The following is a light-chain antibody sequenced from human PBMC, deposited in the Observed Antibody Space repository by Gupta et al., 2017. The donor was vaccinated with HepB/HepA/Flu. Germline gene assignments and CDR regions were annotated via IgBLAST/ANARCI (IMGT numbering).Light chain of an antibody. J-gene: IGLJ1*01. CDR2: NSD. CDR1: SSNIGRNT. V-gene: IGLV1-44*01. Sequence: QSVLTQPPSASGTPGPPVTISCSGSSSNIGRNTVDWYQHVPGTAPKLLIYNSDQRPSGVPDRFSGSKSDTSASLATSGLHSEDEADYYCAAWDDSLKAYVFGSGTKVTVL. CDR3: AAWDDSLKAYV.